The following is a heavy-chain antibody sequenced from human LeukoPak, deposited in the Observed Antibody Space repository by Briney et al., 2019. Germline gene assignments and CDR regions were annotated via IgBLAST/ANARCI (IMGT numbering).Heavy chain of an antibody. V-gene: IGHV3-30*02. Sequence: PGGSLRLSCVASGLTFSSYGMHWVRQVPGKGLEWVAFLRYDGSEKYYADSVKGRFTISRDNSKNTLYLQMNSLRAEDTAVYYCAKESVRYSGFYYMDLWGKGTTVTVSS. CDR1: GLTFSSYG. D-gene: IGHD6-6*01. CDR3: AKESVRYSGFYYMDL. J-gene: IGHJ6*03. CDR2: LRYDGSEK.